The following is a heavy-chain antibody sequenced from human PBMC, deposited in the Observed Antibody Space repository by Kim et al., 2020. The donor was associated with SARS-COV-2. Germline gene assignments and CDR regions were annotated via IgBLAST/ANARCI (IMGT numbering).Heavy chain of an antibody. D-gene: IGHD2-15*01. CDR1: GGSISSSNW. CDR3: VGDYHYYGMDV. Sequence: SETLSLTCAVSGGSISSSNWWSWVRQPPGKGLEWIGEIYHSGSTNYNPSLKSRVTISVDKSKNQFSLKLSSVTAADTAVYYCVGDYHYYGMDVWGQGTTVTVSS. V-gene: IGHV4-4*02. CDR2: IYHSGST. J-gene: IGHJ6*02.